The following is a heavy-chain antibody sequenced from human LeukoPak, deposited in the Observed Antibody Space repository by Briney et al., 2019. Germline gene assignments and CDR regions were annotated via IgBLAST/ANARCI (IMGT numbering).Heavy chain of an antibody. D-gene: IGHD1-14*01. CDR1: GFTFSSYS. CDR2: ISSSSSYI. J-gene: IGHJ4*02. V-gene: IGHV3-21*01. CDR3: AGDPTGITTRLYYFDY. Sequence: GGSLRLSCAASGFTFSSYSMNWVRQAPGKGLEWVSSISSSSSYIYYADSVKGRFTISRDNAKNSLYLQMSSLRAEDTAVYYCAGDPTGITTRLYYFDYWGQGTLVTVSS.